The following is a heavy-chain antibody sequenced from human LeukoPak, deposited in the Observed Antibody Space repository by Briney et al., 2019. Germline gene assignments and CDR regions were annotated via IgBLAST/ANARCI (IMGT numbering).Heavy chain of an antibody. CDR1: GFTFSSYA. D-gene: IGHD2-15*01. V-gene: IGHV3-23*01. CDR3: AKQLGYCSDGSCYFPY. J-gene: IGHJ4*02. Sequence: GGSLRLSCAASGFTFSSYAMSWVRQAPGKGLEWVSAISGSGDSTYYADSVKGRFTISRDNSKSTLCLQMNSLRAEDTAVYYCAKQLGYCSDGSCYFPYWGQGTLVTVSS. CDR2: ISGSGDST.